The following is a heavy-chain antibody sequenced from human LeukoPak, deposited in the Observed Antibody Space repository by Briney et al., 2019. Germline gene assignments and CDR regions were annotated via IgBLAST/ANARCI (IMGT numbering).Heavy chain of an antibody. CDR1: GYTFTSYG. CDR2: ISTYNGHT. CDR3: ATQSPACDY. Sequence: APVKVSCKASGYTFTSYGINWVRQAPGQGLEWMGWISTYNGHTNYAQKFQGRITMTTDTSASTAYMELRSLRSDDTAVYYCATQSPACDYWGQGTLVTVSS. V-gene: IGHV1-18*01. J-gene: IGHJ4*02.